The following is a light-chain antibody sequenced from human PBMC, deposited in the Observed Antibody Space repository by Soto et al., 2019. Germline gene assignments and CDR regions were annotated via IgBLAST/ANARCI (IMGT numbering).Light chain of an antibody. CDR3: QQYGSTPPT. CDR1: QSVTSSY. V-gene: IGKV3-20*01. Sequence: EIVLTQSPGTLSLSPGERATLSCRASQSVTSSYLAWYQRKPGQAPRLLIFAASTRATGIPDRFSGSGSGTDFTLTISRLEPEDFALYYCQQYGSTPPTFGRGTKVEIK. J-gene: IGKJ2*01. CDR2: AAS.